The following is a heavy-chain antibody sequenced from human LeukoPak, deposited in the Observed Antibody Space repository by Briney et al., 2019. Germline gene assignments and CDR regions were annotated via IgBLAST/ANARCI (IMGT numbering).Heavy chain of an antibody. CDR3: ARNNGMDV. CDR1: GFTFRSYG. CDR2: IWYDGSNK. J-gene: IGHJ6*02. V-gene: IGHV3-33*01. Sequence: PGGSLRLSCAASGFTFRSYGMHWVRQAPGKGLEWVAVIWYDGSNKYYADSVKGRFTVSRDNSKNTLYLQMNSLRAEDTALYHCARNNGMDVWGQGTTVIVSS.